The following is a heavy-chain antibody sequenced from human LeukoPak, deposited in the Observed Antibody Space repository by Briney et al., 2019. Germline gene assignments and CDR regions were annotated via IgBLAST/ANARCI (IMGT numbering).Heavy chain of an antibody. CDR2: INPRGGST. CDR3: ARGLYGSGSYGNDY. V-gene: IGHV1-46*01. D-gene: IGHD3-10*01. J-gene: IGHJ4*02. Sequence: ASVKVSCKASGYTFTSYYMHWVRQAPGQGLEWMGIINPRGGSTSFAQKFQGRVTITRDTSASTAYMELSSLRSEDTAVYYCARGLYGSGSYGNDYWGQGTLVTVSS. CDR1: GYTFTSYY.